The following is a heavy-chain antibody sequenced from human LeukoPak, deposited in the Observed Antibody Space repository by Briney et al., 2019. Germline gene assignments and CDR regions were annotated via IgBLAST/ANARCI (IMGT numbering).Heavy chain of an antibody. Sequence: ASVKVSCKASGYTFTDYCMHWVWQAPGQGLEWMGWIDPNSGATKYAQKFQGRVTMTRDTSISTAYMELRRLRSDDTALYYCARDRLTFDYWGQGTLVTVSS. J-gene: IGHJ4*02. CDR2: IDPNSGAT. CDR3: ARDRLTFDY. V-gene: IGHV1-2*02. D-gene: IGHD6-6*01. CDR1: GYTFTDYC.